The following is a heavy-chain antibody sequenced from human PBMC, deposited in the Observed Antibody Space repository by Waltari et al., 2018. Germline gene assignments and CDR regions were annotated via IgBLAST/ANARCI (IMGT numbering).Heavy chain of an antibody. CDR2: IYYNGNT. CDR3: TTEYSSSSAY. V-gene: IGHV4-39*02. D-gene: IGHD6-6*01. J-gene: IGHJ4*02. Sequence: QLQLQESGPGLVKPSETLSLTCTVSGDSISNDNYHWAWVRQPPGKGLEWIGSIYYNGNTYYSPSLKSRVTISVDTSKNQFSLRPSSVTAADTAVYYCTTEYSSSSAYWGQGTLVTVSS. CDR1: GDSISNDNYH.